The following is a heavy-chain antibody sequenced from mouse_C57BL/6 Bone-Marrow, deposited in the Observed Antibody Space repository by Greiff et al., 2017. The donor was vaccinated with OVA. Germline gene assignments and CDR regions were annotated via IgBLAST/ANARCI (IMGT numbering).Heavy chain of an antibody. CDR2: ISYDGSN. J-gene: IGHJ2*01. CDR3: ARKRVYYGSSYVFDY. Sequence: ESGPGLVKPSQSLSLTCSVTGYSITSGYYWNWIRQFPGNRLEWMGYISYDGSNNYNPSLKNRISITRDTSKNQFFLKLNSVTTEDTATYYCARKRVYYGSSYVFDYWGQGTTLTVSS. V-gene: IGHV3-6*01. D-gene: IGHD1-1*01. CDR1: GYSITSGYY.